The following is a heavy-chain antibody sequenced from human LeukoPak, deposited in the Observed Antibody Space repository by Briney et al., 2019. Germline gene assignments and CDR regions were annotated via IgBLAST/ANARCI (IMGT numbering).Heavy chain of an antibody. Sequence: GGSLRLSCAASGFTFSSYALSWVRQAPGKGLEWVSAISGSGGNTYYADSVKGRFTISRDNSKNTLYLQMNSLRAEDTAVYYCAREGDYGDPYDYWGQGTLVTVSS. D-gene: IGHD4-17*01. CDR3: AREGDYGDPYDY. CDR1: GFTFSSYA. V-gene: IGHV3-23*01. CDR2: ISGSGGNT. J-gene: IGHJ4*02.